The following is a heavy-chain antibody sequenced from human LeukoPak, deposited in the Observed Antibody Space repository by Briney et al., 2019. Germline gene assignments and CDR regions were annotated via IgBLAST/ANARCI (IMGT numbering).Heavy chain of an antibody. CDR2: ISSSSSYI. Sequence: KPGGSLRLSCAASGFTFSNAWMSWVRQAPGKGLEWVSSISSSSSYIYYADSVKGRFTISRDNAKNSLYLQMNSLRAEDTAVYYCASSKFFDYWGQGTLVTVSS. V-gene: IGHV3-21*01. J-gene: IGHJ4*02. CDR3: ASSKFFDY. CDR1: GFTFSNAW.